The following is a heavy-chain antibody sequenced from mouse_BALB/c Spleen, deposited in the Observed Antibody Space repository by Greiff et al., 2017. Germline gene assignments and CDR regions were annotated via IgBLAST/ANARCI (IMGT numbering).Heavy chain of an antibody. J-gene: IGHJ3*01. V-gene: IGHV5-6-5*01. CDR2: ISSGGST. Sequence: EVNVVESGGGLVKPGGSLKLSCAASGFTFSSYAMSWVRQTPEKRLEWVASISSGGSTYYPDSVKGRFTISRDNARNILYLQMSSLRSEDTAMYYCARSYDWFAYWGQGTLVTVAA. CDR3: ARSYDWFAY. CDR1: GFTFSSYA. D-gene: IGHD2-12*01.